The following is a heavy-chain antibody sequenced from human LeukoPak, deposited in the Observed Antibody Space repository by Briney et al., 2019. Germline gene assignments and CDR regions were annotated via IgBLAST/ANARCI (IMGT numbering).Heavy chain of an antibody. J-gene: IGHJ4*02. CDR1: GYAFTSYD. V-gene: IGHV1-8*01. Sequence: ASVKVSCKASGYAFTSYDINWVRQATGQGLEWMGWMNPNSGNTGYAQKFQGRVTMTRNTSISTAYMELSSLRSEDTAVYYCARGRTTVTTLIDYWGQGTLVTVSS. CDR2: MNPNSGNT. D-gene: IGHD4-17*01. CDR3: ARGRTTVTTLIDY.